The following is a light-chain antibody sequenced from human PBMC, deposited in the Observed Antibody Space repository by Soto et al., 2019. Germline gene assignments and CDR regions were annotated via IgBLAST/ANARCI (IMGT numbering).Light chain of an antibody. CDR1: QSVSSD. CDR3: QQRTNWPPLT. Sequence: EIVLTQSPATLSLSPGERATLSCRACQSVSSDLAWYQQKPGQAPRLLIYDASNRATGIPARFSGSGSGTDFTLTISSLEPEDSAVYYCQQRTNWPPLTFGGVTKVEIK. CDR2: DAS. J-gene: IGKJ4*01. V-gene: IGKV3-11*01.